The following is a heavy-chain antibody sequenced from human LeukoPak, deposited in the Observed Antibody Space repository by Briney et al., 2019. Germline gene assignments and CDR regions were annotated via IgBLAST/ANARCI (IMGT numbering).Heavy chain of an antibody. CDR1: GGSISSGGYY. CDR3: ASLTTGILLLDY. V-gene: IGHV4-31*03. D-gene: IGHD4-17*01. Sequence: SENLSLTCTVSGGSISSGGYYRSWIRQHPGKGLEWIGYIYYSGSTYYNPSLKSRVTISVDTSKNQFSLKLSSVTAADTAVYYCASLTTGILLLDYWGQGTLVTVSS. J-gene: IGHJ4*02. CDR2: IYYSGST.